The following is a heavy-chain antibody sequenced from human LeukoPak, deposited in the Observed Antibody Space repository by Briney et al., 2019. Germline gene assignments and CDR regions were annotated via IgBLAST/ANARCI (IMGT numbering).Heavy chain of an antibody. CDR2: ISYDGSNK. CDR3: AKDALSVVLYYYYYMDV. CDR1: GFTFSSYG. J-gene: IGHJ6*03. V-gene: IGHV3-30*18. Sequence: GGSLRLSCAASGFTFSSYGMHWVRQAPGKGLEWVAVISYDGSNKYYADSVKGRFTISRDNSKNTLYLQMNSLRAEDTAVYYCAKDALSVVLYYYYYMDVWGKGTTVTVSS. D-gene: IGHD2-15*01.